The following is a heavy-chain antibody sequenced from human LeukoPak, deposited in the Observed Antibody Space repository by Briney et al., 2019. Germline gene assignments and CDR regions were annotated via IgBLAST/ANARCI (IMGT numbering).Heavy chain of an antibody. CDR1: GGSISSGGYS. CDR2: IYYSGSA. V-gene: IGHV4-31*11. D-gene: IGHD2-2*01. Sequence: SETLSLTCAVSGGSISSGGYSWSWIRQPPGKGLEWIGYIYYSGSAYYNPSLKSRVTISVDTSKNQFSLKLSSVTAADTAVYYCARRSLGYCNSTSCSNHGFDPWGQGTLVTVSS. CDR3: ARRSLGYCNSTSCSNHGFDP. J-gene: IGHJ5*02.